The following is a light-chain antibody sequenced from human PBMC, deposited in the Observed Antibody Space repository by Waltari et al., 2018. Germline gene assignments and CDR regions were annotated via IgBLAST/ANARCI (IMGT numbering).Light chain of an antibody. CDR3: NAFTSSTTWV. V-gene: IGLV2-14*01. J-gene: IGLJ3*02. CDR2: EVT. Sequence: WYQQHPGQSPKLLIYEVTKWPAGVSDRFSGSKSGNTASLTISGLQAEDEADYYGNAFTSSTTWVFGGGTRVTVL.